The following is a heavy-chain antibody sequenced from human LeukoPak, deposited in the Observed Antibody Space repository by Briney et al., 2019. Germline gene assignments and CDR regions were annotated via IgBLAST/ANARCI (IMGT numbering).Heavy chain of an antibody. D-gene: IGHD1-7*01. CDR3: AKRRGLELTYYYYMDV. V-gene: IGHV3-23*01. CDR1: GFTFSSYA. Sequence: GGSLRLSCAASGFTFSSYAMSWVRQAPGKGLEWVSAISGSGGSTYYADSVKGRFTISRDNSKNTLYLQMNSLRADDTAVYYCAKRRGLELTYYYYMDVWGKGTTVTASS. CDR2: ISGSGGST. J-gene: IGHJ6*03.